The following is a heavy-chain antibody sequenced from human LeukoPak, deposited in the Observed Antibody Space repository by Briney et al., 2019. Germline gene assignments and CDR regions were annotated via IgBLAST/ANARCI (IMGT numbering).Heavy chain of an antibody. Sequence: GGSLRLSCAASGFTFSDYYMSWIRQAPGKGLEWVSYISSSGSTIYYADSVKVRFTISRDNAKNSLYLQMNSLRAEDTAVYYCARSEGDYYDSSGYYYPRYYFDYWGQGTLVTVPS. CDR2: ISSSGSTI. J-gene: IGHJ4*02. V-gene: IGHV3-11*04. CDR3: ARSEGDYYDSSGYYYPRYYFDY. D-gene: IGHD3-22*01. CDR1: GFTFSDYY.